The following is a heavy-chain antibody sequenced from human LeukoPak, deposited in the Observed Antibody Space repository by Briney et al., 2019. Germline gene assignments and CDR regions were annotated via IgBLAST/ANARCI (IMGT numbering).Heavy chain of an antibody. CDR1: GFTFSSYG. CDR3: AKAGGSGGSCYSLGGY. D-gene: IGHD2-15*01. CDR2: IRYDGSNK. Sequence: GGSLRLSCAASGFTFSSYGMHWVRQAPGKGLEWVAFIRYDGSNKYYADSVRGRFTISRDNSKNTLYLQMNSLRAEDTAVYYCAKAGGSGGSCYSLGGYWGQGTLVTVSS. J-gene: IGHJ4*02. V-gene: IGHV3-30*02.